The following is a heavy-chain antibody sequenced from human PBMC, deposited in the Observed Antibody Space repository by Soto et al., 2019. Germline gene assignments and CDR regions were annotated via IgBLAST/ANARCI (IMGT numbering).Heavy chain of an antibody. V-gene: IGHV4-34*01. CDR1: GGSFSGYY. D-gene: IGHD1-26*01. CDR3: ARGGPWGSGGYRHWFDP. Sequence: QVQLQQWGAGLLKPSETLSLTCAVYGGSFSGYYWSWIRQPPGKGLEWIGEINHSGSTNYNPSLKSRVTISLDTSRNQFSLMLSSVTAADTAVYYCARGGPWGSGGYRHWFDPWGQGTLVTVSS. J-gene: IGHJ5*02. CDR2: INHSGST.